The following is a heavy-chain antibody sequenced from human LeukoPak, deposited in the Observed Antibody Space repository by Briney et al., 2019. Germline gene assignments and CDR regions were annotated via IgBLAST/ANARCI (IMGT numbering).Heavy chain of an antibody. CDR1: GGSISSYY. CDR3: ARDVVTKIQY. V-gene: IGHV4-59*12. Sequence: SETLSLTCTVSGGSISSYYWSWIRQPPGKGLEWIGYIYYSGYTNYNPSLKSRVTVSVDTSKNQFSLKVTSVTAADTAVYYCARDVVTKIQYWGQGILVSVSS. J-gene: IGHJ4*02. D-gene: IGHD3-22*01. CDR2: IYYSGYT.